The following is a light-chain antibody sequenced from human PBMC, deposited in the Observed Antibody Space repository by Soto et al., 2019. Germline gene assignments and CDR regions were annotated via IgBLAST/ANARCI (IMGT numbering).Light chain of an antibody. CDR3: HQYGSSPRT. J-gene: IGKJ1*01. Sequence: EIVWTQSPGTRSLSPGERATLSCRASQSVSSSYLAWYQQKPRQAPRLLIYGASSRASGIPDGFSGSGAGTDFPLTISRLEREDFAVYYCHQYGSSPRTFGQGTKVEIK. V-gene: IGKV3-20*01. CDR2: GAS. CDR1: QSVSSSY.